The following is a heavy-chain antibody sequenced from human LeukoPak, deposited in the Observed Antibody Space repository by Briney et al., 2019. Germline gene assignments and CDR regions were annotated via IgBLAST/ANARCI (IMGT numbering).Heavy chain of an antibody. Sequence: GGSLRLSCAASGFTFDDYAMHWVRQTPGKGLEWVSGINRKSGSIGYADSVKGRFTISRDNAKNSLYLQMNSLRAEDTAVYYCARDVAHDSSGYSIFDYWGQGTLVTVSS. CDR3: ARDVAHDSSGYSIFDY. CDR2: INRKSGSI. J-gene: IGHJ4*02. V-gene: IGHV3-9*01. CDR1: GFTFDDYA. D-gene: IGHD3-22*01.